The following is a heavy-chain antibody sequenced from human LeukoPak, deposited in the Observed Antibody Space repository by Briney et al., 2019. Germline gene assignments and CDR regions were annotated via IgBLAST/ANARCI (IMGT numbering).Heavy chain of an antibody. CDR1: GYTLTELS. D-gene: IGHD6-19*01. J-gene: IGHJ4*02. V-gene: IGHV1-24*01. CDR3: ATYSSGWQTFDY. CDR2: FDPEDGET. Sequence: ASVKVSCKVSGYTLTELSMHWVRQAPGKGLEWMGGFDPEDGETIYAQKFQGRVTMTEDTSTDTAYMELSSLRSEDTAVYYCATYSSGWQTFDYWGQGTLVTVSS.